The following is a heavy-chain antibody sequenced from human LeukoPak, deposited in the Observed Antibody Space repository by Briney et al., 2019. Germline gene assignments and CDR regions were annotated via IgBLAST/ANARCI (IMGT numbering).Heavy chain of an antibody. CDR3: ARGYLKPGFDH. CDR1: GDSVSSNSVA. J-gene: IGHJ5*02. CDR2: TYYTSKLSS. Sequence: SQTLSLTCAISGDSVSSNSVAWNWIRQSPSRGLEWLGRTYYTSKLSSDYAVSVKSRITITPDTSKNQFSLQLASVSPEDTAVYYCARGYLKPGFDHWGQGSLVTVSS. V-gene: IGHV6-1*01. D-gene: IGHD2-2*02.